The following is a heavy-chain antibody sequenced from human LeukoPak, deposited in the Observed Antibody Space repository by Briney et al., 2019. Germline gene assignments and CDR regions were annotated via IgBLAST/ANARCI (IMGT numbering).Heavy chain of an antibody. J-gene: IGHJ5*02. CDR1: GGSISSYY. CDR2: IYYSGST. V-gene: IGHV4-59*01. CDR3: ARDLTGYCSSTSCLLGNWFDP. Sequence: PSETLSLTCTVSGGSISSYYWSWIRQPPGKGLEWIGYIYYSGSTNYNPSLKSRVTISVDTSKNQFSLKLSSVTAADTAVYYCARDLTGYCSSTSCLLGNWFDPWGQGTLVTVSS. D-gene: IGHD2-2*03.